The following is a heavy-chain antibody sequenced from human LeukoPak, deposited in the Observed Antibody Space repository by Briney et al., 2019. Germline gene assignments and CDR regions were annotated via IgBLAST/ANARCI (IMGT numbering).Heavy chain of an antibody. V-gene: IGHV1-8*03. J-gene: IGHJ6*03. CDR3: ARRNKYYDSSGFFYYYMDV. Sequence: ASVKVSCKASGYTFTSYDINWVRQATGQGLEWMGWMNPNSGNTGYAQKFQGRVTITRNTSTSTAYMELSSLRSEDTAVYYCARRNKYYDSSGFFYYYMDVWGKGTTVTVSS. CDR1: GYTFTSYD. D-gene: IGHD3-22*01. CDR2: MNPNSGNT.